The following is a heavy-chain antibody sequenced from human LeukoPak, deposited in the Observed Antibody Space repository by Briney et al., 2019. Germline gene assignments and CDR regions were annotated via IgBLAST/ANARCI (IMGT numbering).Heavy chain of an antibody. CDR2: IYYSGST. V-gene: IGHV4-31*03. CDR1: GGSISSDSYY. J-gene: IGHJ4*02. D-gene: IGHD1-26*01. Sequence: SETLSLTCTASGGSISSDSYYWSWIRQHPEKGLEWIGYIYYSGSTYYKPSLKSRVAISVDTSKNQFSLRLSSVTAADTAVYYCARGSGSYPYYFDYWGQGTLVTVSS. CDR3: ARGSGSYPYYFDY.